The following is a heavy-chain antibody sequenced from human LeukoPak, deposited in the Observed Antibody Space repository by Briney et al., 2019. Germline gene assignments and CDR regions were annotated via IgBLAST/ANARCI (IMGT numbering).Heavy chain of an antibody. CDR1: GFTFSSYA. D-gene: IGHD1-26*01. Sequence: GGSLRLSCAASGFTFSSYAMSWVRQAPGKGLEWVSAISGSGGSTYYADSVKGRFTISRDNSKNTLYLQMNSLRAEDTAVYYCARHKSGSHYSLDYWGQGTLVTVSS. CDR2: ISGSGGST. V-gene: IGHV3-23*01. J-gene: IGHJ4*02. CDR3: ARHKSGSHYSLDY.